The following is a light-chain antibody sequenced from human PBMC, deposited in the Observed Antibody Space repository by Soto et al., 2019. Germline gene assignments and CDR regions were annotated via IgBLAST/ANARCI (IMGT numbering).Light chain of an antibody. CDR2: GAS. J-gene: IGKJ1*01. CDR3: QQYGSSGT. V-gene: IGKV3-20*01. Sequence: IVLTQSPGTLSLSPGERATLSCRASQSVSNNYLAWYQQKPGQAPRLLIYGASNRATGTPDRFSGSGSGTDFTLTISRLEPEDFAVYYCQQYGSSGTFGQGTKVDI. CDR1: QSVSNNY.